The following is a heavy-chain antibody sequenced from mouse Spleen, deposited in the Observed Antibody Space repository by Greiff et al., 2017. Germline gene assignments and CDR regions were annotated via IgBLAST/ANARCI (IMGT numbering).Heavy chain of an antibody. CDR2: ISYSGST. D-gene: IGHD4-1*01. CDR3: AKGLSGTPFAY. V-gene: IGHV3-1*01. J-gene: IGHJ3*01. Sequence: DVQLQESGPGMVKPSQSLSLTCTVTGYSITSGYDWHWIRHFPGNKLEWMGYISYSGSTNYNPSLKSRISITHDTSKNHFFLKLNSVTTEDTATYYCAKGLSGTPFAYWGQGTLVTVSA. CDR1: GYSITSGYD.